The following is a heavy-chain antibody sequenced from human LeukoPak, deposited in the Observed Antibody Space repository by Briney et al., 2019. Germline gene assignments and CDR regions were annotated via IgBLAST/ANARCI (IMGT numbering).Heavy chain of an antibody. Sequence: SETLSLTCAVYGGSFSGYYWSWIRQPPGKGLEWIGEINHSGSTNYNPSLKSRVTISVDTSKNQFSLKLSSVTAADTAVYYCARRGYSYGYTSGYYYYYMDVWGKGTTVTISS. D-gene: IGHD5-18*01. J-gene: IGHJ6*03. CDR2: INHSGST. CDR1: GGSFSGYY. V-gene: IGHV4-34*01. CDR3: ARRGYSYGYTSGYYYYYMDV.